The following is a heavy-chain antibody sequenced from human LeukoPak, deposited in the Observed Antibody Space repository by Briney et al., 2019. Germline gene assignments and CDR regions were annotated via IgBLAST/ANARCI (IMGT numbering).Heavy chain of an antibody. CDR3: ARHRRIGIVGARALVY. V-gene: IGHV4-39*01. CDR1: GGSISSIRYY. D-gene: IGHD1-26*01. Sequence: PSETLSLTCSVSGGSISSIRYYWGWIRQAPGKGVGWIGNIYYSESTYYNPSLESRVTISVDTSKNQFSLKLNSVTAADRAVYYCARHRRIGIVGARALVYWGQGTLVTVSS. CDR2: IYYSEST. J-gene: IGHJ4*02.